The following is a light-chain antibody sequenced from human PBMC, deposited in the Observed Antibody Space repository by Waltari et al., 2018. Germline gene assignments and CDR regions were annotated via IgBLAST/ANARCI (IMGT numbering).Light chain of an antibody. Sequence: EIVLTQSPGTLSLSPGERATLSCRASQTVRTTYLAWYQKKPGQAPTLLIYGASSRATGIPDRFSDSGSGTDFSLTISSLEPEDFAVYYCQQYVISPLTFGGGTKVEIK. V-gene: IGKV3-20*01. CDR1: QTVRTTY. J-gene: IGKJ4*01. CDR2: GAS. CDR3: QQYVISPLT.